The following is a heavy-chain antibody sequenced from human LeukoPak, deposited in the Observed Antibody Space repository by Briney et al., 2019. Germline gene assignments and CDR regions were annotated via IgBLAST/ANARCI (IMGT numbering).Heavy chain of an antibody. V-gene: IGHV3-23*01. J-gene: IGHJ4*02. CDR1: GFTFSSYA. CDR3: AKTRLDNYDFWSGYYTLDY. Sequence: GGSLRLSCAASGFTFSSYAMSWVRQAPGKGLEWVSAIGGSGGSTYYANSVKGRFTISRDNSKNTLYLQMNSLRAEDTAVYYCAKTRLDNYDFWSGYYTLDYWGQGTLVTVSS. D-gene: IGHD3-3*01. CDR2: IGGSGGST.